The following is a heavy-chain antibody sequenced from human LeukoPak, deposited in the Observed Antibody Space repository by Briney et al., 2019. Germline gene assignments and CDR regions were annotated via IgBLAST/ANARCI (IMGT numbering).Heavy chain of an antibody. D-gene: IGHD3-22*01. J-gene: IGHJ4*02. CDR3: AKDGIRYYYDSSGFYGDS. CDR1: GFTFSDYY. Sequence: PGGSLRLSCAASGFTFSDYYMSWIRQAPGKGLEWVSYISSSSSYTNYADSVKGRFTISRDNSKNTLYLQMTSLRAEDTAVYYCAKDGIRYYYDSSGFYGDSWGQGTLVTVSS. CDR2: ISSSSSYT. V-gene: IGHV3-11*06.